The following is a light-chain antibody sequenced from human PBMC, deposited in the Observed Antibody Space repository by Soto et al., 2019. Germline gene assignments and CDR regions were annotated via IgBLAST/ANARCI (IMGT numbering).Light chain of an antibody. CDR3: QQSYSTPCT. CDR2: AAS. J-gene: IGKJ5*01. CDR1: QSISSY. Sequence: DIQMTQSPSSLSASVGARGTITCRASQSISSYLNWYQQKPGKAPKLMIYAASSLQSGVPSRFSGSGAGTDFTLTISSLQPEDFATYYCQQSYSTPCTFGQGTRLEIK. V-gene: IGKV1-39*01.